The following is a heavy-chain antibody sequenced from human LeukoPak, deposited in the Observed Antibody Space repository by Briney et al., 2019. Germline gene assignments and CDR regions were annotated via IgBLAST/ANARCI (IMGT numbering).Heavy chain of an antibody. CDR1: GFTFDDYA. CDR3: AKGYYGGNSSGFRNGMDV. Sequence: GGSLRLSCAASGFTFDDYAMLWVRQAPGKGLEWVSGLSWNSGSIGYADSVKGRFTISRDNAKNSLYLQMNSLRAEDTALYYCAKGYYGGNSSGFRNGMDVWGQGTTVTVSS. J-gene: IGHJ6*02. CDR2: LSWNSGSI. D-gene: IGHD4-23*01. V-gene: IGHV3-9*01.